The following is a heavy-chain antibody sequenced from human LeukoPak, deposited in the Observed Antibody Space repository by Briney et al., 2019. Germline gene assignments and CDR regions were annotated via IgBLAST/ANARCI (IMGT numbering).Heavy chain of an antibody. CDR3: CGRKITMVRGVIITSRGWFDP. CDR2: IYYSGST. J-gene: IGHJ5*02. D-gene: IGHD3-10*01. CDR1: GGSISSSSYY. V-gene: IGHV4-39*07. Sequence: SETLSLTCTVSGGSISSSSYYWGWIRQPPGRGLEWIGSIYYSGSTYYNPSLKSRVTISVDTSKSQFSLKLSSVTAADTAVYYCCGRKITMVRGVIITSRGWFDPWGQGTLVTVSS.